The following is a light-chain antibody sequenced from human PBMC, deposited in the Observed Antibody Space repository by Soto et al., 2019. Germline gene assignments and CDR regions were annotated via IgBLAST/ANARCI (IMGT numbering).Light chain of an antibody. CDR2: DAS. J-gene: IGKJ2*01. CDR3: QQYNSYPYT. CDR1: QSISSW. V-gene: IGKV1-5*01. Sequence: DIQMTQSPYTLSASVGDRVTITCQASQSISSWFAWYQQKPGKAPNLLIYDASSLESGVPSRFSGSGSGTEFTLTISSLQPDDFATYYCQQYNSYPYTFGQGTKLEIK.